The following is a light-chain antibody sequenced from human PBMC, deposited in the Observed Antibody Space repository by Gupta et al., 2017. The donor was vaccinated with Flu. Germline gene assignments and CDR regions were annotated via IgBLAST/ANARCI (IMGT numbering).Light chain of an antibody. CDR1: SNDLESDYL. V-gene: IGLV2-23*01. CDR3: CTDAGSGTYV. CDR2: EGS. Sequence: QSALTQPASVSGSPGQSITISCPATSNDLESDYLVSWYQQHPGKAPKFLIYEGSKRPSGVSSRFSGSKSGNTASLTISGLQADDEADYYCCTDAGSGTYVFGSGTKVTVL. J-gene: IGLJ1*01.